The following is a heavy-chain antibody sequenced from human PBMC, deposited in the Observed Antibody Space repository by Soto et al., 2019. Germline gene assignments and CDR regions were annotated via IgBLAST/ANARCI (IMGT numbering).Heavy chain of an antibody. D-gene: IGHD3-3*01. CDR3: ASHYDMWSGYLSPVDY. V-gene: IGHV3-11*01. CDR2: IDTSSTKI. J-gene: IGHJ4*02. CDR1: GYTFRDSY. Sequence: QGQLVESGGELVKRGGSLRLSCVASGYTFRDSYMSWIRQAPGKGLVLISYIDTSSTKIYYADSVQGRFTISRDNANNSLYLEMNSLRDEDTAVYYCASHYDMWSGYLSPVDYWGQGTLVTVSS.